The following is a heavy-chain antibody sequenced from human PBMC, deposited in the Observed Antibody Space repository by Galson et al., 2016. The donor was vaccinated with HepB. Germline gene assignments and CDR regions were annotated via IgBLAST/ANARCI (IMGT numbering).Heavy chain of an antibody. V-gene: IGHV6-1*01. D-gene: IGHD6-19*01. J-gene: IGHJ5*02. CDR1: GDSVSRSGAT. CDR3: ARVTVAGMGGFDP. Sequence: CAISGDSVSRSGATWNWIRQSPSRGLEWLGRTYYRSKWYNDYAVSVKSRITINPDTSKNQFSLQLNSVTPVDTAVYYCARVTVAGMGGFDPWGQGTLVTVSS. CDR2: TYYRSKWYN.